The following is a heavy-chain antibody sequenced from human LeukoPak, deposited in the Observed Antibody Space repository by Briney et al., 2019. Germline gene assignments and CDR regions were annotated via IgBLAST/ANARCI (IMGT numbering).Heavy chain of an antibody. V-gene: IGHV3-30*03. CDR1: GFSFSEFG. CDR3: ARDQDVAGAGTWGSIDY. Sequence: PGRSLRLSCAASGFSFSEFGSHWVRQGPGKGLEWVAAISYDGDKTYYADSVKGRFTISRDNSKNTLYLQMNSLRTEDTAVYYCARDQDVAGAGTWGSIDYWGQGTLVTVSS. CDR2: ISYDGDKT. J-gene: IGHJ4*02. D-gene: IGHD6-13*01.